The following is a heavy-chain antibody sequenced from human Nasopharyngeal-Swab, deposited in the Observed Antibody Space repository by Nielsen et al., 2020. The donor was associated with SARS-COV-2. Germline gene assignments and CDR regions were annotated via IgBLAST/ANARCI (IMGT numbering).Heavy chain of an antibody. CDR3: AKYLGSGSYQAFCDY. D-gene: IGHD1-26*01. J-gene: IGHJ4*01. V-gene: IGHV3-23*01. CDR2: IGAAGNT. CDR1: GFTFSNYA. Sequence: GESLKISCAASGFTFSNYAISWVRQAPGMGLEWVSVIGAAGNTIYADSVKGRFTISRDNSKNTVYLQMNSLRAEDTAVYYCAKYLGSGSYQAFCDYWGHGTLVTVSS.